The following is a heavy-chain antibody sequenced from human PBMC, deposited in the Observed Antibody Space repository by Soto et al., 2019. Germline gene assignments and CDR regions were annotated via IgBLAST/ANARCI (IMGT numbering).Heavy chain of an antibody. J-gene: IGHJ2*01. V-gene: IGHV1-3*01. Sequence: QVQLVQSGAEVKKPGASVKVSCKASGYTFTNYGIHWVRQAPGQRLEWMGWINAGSGNTKYSQKFQGRVTFTRDTSASTAYMELGSLRSEDTAMYFCARSGYSSGWYHWYFDFWGRGTLVTVSS. CDR2: INAGSGNT. CDR1: GYTFTNYG. D-gene: IGHD6-19*01. CDR3: ARSGYSSGWYHWYFDF.